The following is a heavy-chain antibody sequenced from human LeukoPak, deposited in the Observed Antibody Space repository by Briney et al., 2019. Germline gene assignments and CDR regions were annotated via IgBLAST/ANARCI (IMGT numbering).Heavy chain of an antibody. CDR3: ATGGHVRVYDSSAYYGHY. D-gene: IGHD3-22*01. V-gene: IGHV1-58*02. Sequence: ASVKVSCKASGFTFTSSAMQWVRQARGQRLEWIGWIVVGSGNTNYAQKFQERVTITRDMSTSTAYMELSSLRSEDTAVYYCATGGHVRVYDSSAYYGHYWGQGTLVTVSS. CDR1: GFTFTSSA. J-gene: IGHJ4*02. CDR2: IVVGSGNT.